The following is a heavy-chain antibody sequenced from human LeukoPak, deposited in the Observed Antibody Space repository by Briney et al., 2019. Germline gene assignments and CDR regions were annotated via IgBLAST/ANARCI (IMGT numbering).Heavy chain of an antibody. CDR2: VNPKNGNT. CDR1: GYTFTSYD. Sequence: GASVKVSCKASGYTFTSYDINWVRQAPGQGLEWMGWVNPKNGNTGYKQKFQARVTITRDTSITTAYMELSSLTSDDTAVYFCARGLPLGYCTYGVCYPPKHFDFWGQGTLVTVSS. V-gene: IGHV1-8*03. D-gene: IGHD2-8*01. J-gene: IGHJ4*02. CDR3: ARGLPLGYCTYGVCYPPKHFDF.